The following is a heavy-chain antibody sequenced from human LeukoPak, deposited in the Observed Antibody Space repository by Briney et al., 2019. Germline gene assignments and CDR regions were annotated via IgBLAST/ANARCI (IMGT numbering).Heavy chain of an antibody. CDR1: GGSISNYC. CDR2: ISYTEST. CDR3: TREPDTVTGDI. Sequence: SETESLTCTVSGGSISNYCWSWTRQPPGKGLEWIGYISYTESTDYNPSLRSRVTISVDTSKNQFSLTLTSVTAADTAVYYCTREPDTVTGDIWGQGTRVTVSS. J-gene: IGHJ4*02. D-gene: IGHD4-17*01. V-gene: IGHV4-59*01.